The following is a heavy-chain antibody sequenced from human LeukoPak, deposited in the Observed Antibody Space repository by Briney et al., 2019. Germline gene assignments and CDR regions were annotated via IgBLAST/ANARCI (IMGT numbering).Heavy chain of an antibody. Sequence: PGGSLRLSCTASGLTFSTSGFNWLRQAPGKGLEWVASIGPTGCDRYHADSIKGRFTISRDNANNFLYLQMNSLRAEDTAVYYCATETNGRHYDYWGQGTLLTVSS. CDR1: GLTFSTSG. V-gene: IGHV3-21*06. CDR2: IGPTGCDR. J-gene: IGHJ4*02. CDR3: ATETNGRHYDY. D-gene: IGHD1-14*01.